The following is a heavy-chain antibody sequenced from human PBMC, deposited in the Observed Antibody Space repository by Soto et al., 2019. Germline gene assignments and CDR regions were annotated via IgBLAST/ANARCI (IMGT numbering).Heavy chain of an antibody. D-gene: IGHD2-15*01. CDR2: IDWDDDK. J-gene: IGHJ4*02. V-gene: IGHV2-70*11. CDR3: AWMYRYGGRGAEFDY. CDR1: GFSLSTSGMC. Sequence: SGPTLVNPTQTLTLTCTFSGFSLSTSGMCVSWIRQPPGKALEWLARIDWDDDKYYSTSLKTRLTISTDTSKNQGVLTMTNMDHVDTGTYYCAWMYRYGGRGAEFDYWGQGTRVTGSS.